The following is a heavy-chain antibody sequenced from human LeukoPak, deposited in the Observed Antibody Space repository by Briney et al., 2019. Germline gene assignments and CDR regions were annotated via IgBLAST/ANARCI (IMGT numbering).Heavy chain of an antibody. V-gene: IGHV3-21*01. CDR1: AFTSSSHS. CDR3: ARAGTTVSANTYYYYVGV. CDR2: ISSSSRYI. D-gene: IGHD4-11*01. J-gene: IGHJ6*03. Sequence: PGGSLRLSCAAVAFTSSSHSINSVRQAPGKGLEWVSSISSSSRYIYYADSVKGRFTISRDDAKNSLYLQMSSLSDEDTAVYDCARAGTTVSANTYYYYVGVWGKGTTVTVSS.